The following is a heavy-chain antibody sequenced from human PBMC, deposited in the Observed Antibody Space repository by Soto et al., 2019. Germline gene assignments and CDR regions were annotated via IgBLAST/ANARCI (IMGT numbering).Heavy chain of an antibody. D-gene: IGHD3-22*01. J-gene: IGHJ3*02. CDR3: ARDRSYDSSGYYLGNDAFDI. Sequence: SVKVSCKASGGTFSSYAISWVRQAPGQGLEWMGGIIPIFGTANYAQKFQGRVTITADESTSTAYMELSSLRSEDTAVYYCARDRSYDSSGYYLGNDAFDIWGQGTMVTVS. CDR1: GGTFSSYA. V-gene: IGHV1-69*13. CDR2: IIPIFGTA.